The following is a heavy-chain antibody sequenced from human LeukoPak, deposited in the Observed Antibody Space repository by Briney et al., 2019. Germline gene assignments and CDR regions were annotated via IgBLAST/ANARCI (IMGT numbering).Heavy chain of an antibody. V-gene: IGHV1-18*01. J-gene: IGHJ5*02. CDR2: ISAYNGNT. D-gene: IGHD6-13*01. CDR1: GYTFTSYG. Sequence: ASVKVSCKASGYTFTSYGISWVRQAPGQGLEWVGWISAYNGNTNYAQKLQGRVTMTTDTSTSTAYMELRSLRSDDAAVYYCARLKTPPRGSSSWYGWFDPWGQGTLVTVSS. CDR3: ARLKTPPRGSSSWYGWFDP.